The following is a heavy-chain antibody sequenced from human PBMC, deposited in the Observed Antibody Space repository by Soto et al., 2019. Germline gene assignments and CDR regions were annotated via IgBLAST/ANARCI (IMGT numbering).Heavy chain of an antibody. Sequence: GGSLRLSCAASGFTFSSYSMNWVRQAPGKGLEWVSSISSSSSYIYYADSVKGRFTISRDNAKNSLYLQMNSLRAEDTAVYYCARDGELLPRYDAFDIWGQGTMVTVSS. J-gene: IGHJ3*02. CDR1: GFTFSSYS. V-gene: IGHV3-21*01. D-gene: IGHD2-15*01. CDR3: ARDGELLPRYDAFDI. CDR2: ISSSSSYI.